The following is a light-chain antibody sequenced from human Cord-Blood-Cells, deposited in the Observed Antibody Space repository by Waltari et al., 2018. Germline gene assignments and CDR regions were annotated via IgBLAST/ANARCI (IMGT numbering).Light chain of an antibody. V-gene: IGKV3-15*01. J-gene: IGKJ3*01. CDR2: GAS. CDR3: QQYNNWPLT. Sequence: EIVMTQSPATLSVSPGERATLSCRASQSVSSNLAWYHQKPGQAPRPLIYGASTRATGIPARFSGSGSETEFTLTISSLQSEDFAVYYCQQYNNWPLTFGPGTKVDIK. CDR1: QSVSSN.